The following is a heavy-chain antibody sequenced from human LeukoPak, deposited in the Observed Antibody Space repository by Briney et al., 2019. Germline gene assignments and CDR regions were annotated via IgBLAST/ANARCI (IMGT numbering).Heavy chain of an antibody. J-gene: IGHJ4*02. CDR2: IKQDGSEK. CDR3: TRVVEQWLVGD. V-gene: IGHV3-7*03. Sequence: RGSLRLSCAASGFTFSSYWMSWVRQAPGKGLEWGANIKQDGSEKYYVDSVKGRFTISRDNARNSLYLQMNSLRAEDTAVYYCTRVVEQWLVGDWGQGTLVTVSS. D-gene: IGHD6-19*01. CDR1: GFTFSSYW.